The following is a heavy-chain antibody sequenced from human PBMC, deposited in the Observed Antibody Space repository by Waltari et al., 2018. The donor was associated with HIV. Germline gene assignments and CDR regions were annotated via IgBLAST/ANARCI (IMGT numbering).Heavy chain of an antibody. J-gene: IGHJ2*01. CDR2: IYYPGRA. D-gene: IGHD1-26*01. CDR3: ARHALRVGAAYWNFDL. CDR1: VGSVGSSSYF. Sequence: QLQLQESGPGLVKPSETLSLTCAVSVGSVGSSSYFWGGIRRPPGKGLEWVGRIYYPGRAYYNPSLKSRVTISVDTSKNQFSLKVTSVTAADTAVYYCARHALRVGAAYWNFDLWGRGTLVTVSS. V-gene: IGHV4-39*01.